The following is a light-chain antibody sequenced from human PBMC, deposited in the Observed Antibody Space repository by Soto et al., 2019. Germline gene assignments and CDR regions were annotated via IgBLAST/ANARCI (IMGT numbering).Light chain of an antibody. Sequence: QSALTQPASVSGSPGQSISISCTGISSDLGGDNYVSWYQHHPGKAPKLIIYDVDDRPSGVSNRFSGSQSGNTASLTISGLLAENEADYYCSSHRSDNTPVLFGGGTKLTVL. V-gene: IGLV2-14*03. CDR3: SSHRSDNTPVL. J-gene: IGLJ2*01. CDR1: SSDLGGDNY. CDR2: DVD.